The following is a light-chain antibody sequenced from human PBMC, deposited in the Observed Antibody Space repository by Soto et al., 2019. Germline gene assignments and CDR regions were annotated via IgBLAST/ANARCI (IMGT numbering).Light chain of an antibody. J-gene: IGKJ1*01. CDR2: DAS. CDR3: QQYNNWPYWT. Sequence: EIVMTQSQATLSVSPGERATLSCRASQSVSSNLAWYQQKPGQAPRLLIYDASSRATGIPDRFSGGGSGTDFTLTISRLEPEDFAVYYCQQYNNWPYWTFGQGTKVDI. V-gene: IGKV3D-15*01. CDR1: QSVSSN.